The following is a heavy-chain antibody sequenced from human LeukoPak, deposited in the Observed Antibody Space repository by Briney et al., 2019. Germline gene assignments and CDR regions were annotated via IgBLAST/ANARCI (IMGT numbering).Heavy chain of an antibody. CDR3: ARGAVNWNYGAGYYYMDV. J-gene: IGHJ6*03. CDR2: ISRSGSTK. CDR1: GFTFSDYN. D-gene: IGHD1-7*01. V-gene: IGHV3-11*04. Sequence: GGSLRLSCAASGFTFSDYNMRWIRQAPGKGLEWVSSISRSGSTKYYADSVKGRFTISRDNAKNSLYLQMNSLRAEDTAVYYCARGAVNWNYGAGYYYMDVWGKGTTVTVSS.